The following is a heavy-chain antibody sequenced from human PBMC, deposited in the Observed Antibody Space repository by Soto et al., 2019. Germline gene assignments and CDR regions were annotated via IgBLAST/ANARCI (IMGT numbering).Heavy chain of an antibody. CDR1: GFTFSSYG. D-gene: IGHD3-22*01. J-gene: IGHJ6*02. CDR3: AKDLRMIVVVSDGGMDV. Sequence: QVQLVESGGGVVQPGRSLRLSCAASGFTFSSYGMHWVRQAPGKGLEWVAVISYDGSNKYYADSVKGRFTISRNNSKNTLYLQMYSLRAEDTSVYYCAKDLRMIVVVSDGGMDVWGQGTTVTVSS. V-gene: IGHV3-30*18. CDR2: ISYDGSNK.